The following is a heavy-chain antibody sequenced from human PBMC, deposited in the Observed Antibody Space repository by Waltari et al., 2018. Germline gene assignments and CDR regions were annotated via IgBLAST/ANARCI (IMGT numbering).Heavy chain of an antibody. J-gene: IGHJ5*02. CDR3: AKDAGYSSGWYVWDYTNWFDP. D-gene: IGHD6-19*01. V-gene: IGHV3-23*01. CDR2: ISGSGGST. Sequence: EVQLLESGGGLVQPGGSLRLSCAASGFTFSSYAMSWVRQAPGKGLEWVSAISGSGGSTYYADSVKGRFTISRDNSKNTLYLQMNSLRAEDTAVYYCAKDAGYSSGWYVWDYTNWFDPWGQGTLVTVSS. CDR1: GFTFSSYA.